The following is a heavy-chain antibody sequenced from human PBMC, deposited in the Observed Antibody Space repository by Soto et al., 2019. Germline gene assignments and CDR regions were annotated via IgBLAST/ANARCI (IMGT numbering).Heavy chain of an antibody. V-gene: IGHV3-23*01. CDR3: AKDRLGGGLDY. CDR2: VNSRGDTT. J-gene: IGHJ4*02. Sequence: VQLLQSGGGLVQPGGSLRLSCAASGFIFSNYAMNWVRQAPGKGLEWVSIVNSRGDTTYYADSVKGRFTISRDTSKNTLYLQVNSLTAEDTAGYYCAKDRLGGGLDYWGQGTLVSVSS. CDR1: GFIFSNYA. D-gene: IGHD3-10*01.